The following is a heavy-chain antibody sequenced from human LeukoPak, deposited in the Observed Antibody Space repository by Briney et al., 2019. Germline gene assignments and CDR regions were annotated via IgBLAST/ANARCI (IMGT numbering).Heavy chain of an antibody. D-gene: IGHD2-21*02. CDR2: ISSSSSYI. J-gene: IGHJ4*02. Sequence: GGSLRLSCAASGFTFSSYSMNWVRQAPGKGLEWVSSISSSSSYIYYADSVKGRFTISRDNAKNSLYLQMNSLRAEVTAVYYCARDDEGDCYGGRYFDYWGQGTLVTVSS. V-gene: IGHV3-21*01. CDR1: GFTFSSYS. CDR3: ARDDEGDCYGGRYFDY.